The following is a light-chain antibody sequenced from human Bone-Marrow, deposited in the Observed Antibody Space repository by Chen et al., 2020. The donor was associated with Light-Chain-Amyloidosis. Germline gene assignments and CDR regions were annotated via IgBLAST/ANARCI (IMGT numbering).Light chain of an antibody. Sequence: SYELPQPPSVSVSPCPTARITLSGDDLPTKYAYWYQQKPGQAPVLVIHRDTERPSGISERFSGSSSGTTATLTISGVQAEDEADYHCQSADSSGTYEVIFGGGTKLTVL. CDR2: RDT. CDR3: QSADSSGTYEVI. V-gene: IGLV3-25*03. J-gene: IGLJ2*01. CDR1: DLPTKY.